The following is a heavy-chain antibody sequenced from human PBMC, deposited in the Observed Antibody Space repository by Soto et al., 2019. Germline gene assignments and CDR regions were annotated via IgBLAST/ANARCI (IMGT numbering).Heavy chain of an antibody. CDR3: AKGLGLGGVFMELDY. CDR1: GFTFSDYG. D-gene: IGHD3-16*01. CDR2: ISYDGSNK. Sequence: GGSLRLSCAASGFTFSDYGMHWVRQAPGKGLEWVAVISYDGSNKYYADSVKGQFTISRDNSKNTLYLQMNSLRPEDTAVYYCAKGLGLGGVFMELDYWGQGTLVTVS. V-gene: IGHV3-30*18. J-gene: IGHJ4*02.